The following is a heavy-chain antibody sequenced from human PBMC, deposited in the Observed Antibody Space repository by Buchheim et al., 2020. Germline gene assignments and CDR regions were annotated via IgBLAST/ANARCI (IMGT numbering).Heavy chain of an antibody. CDR3: ACLQYNSGWYWVDS. J-gene: IGHJ5*01. CDR1: GFSFTTAGMG. V-gene: IGHV2-5*02. Sequence: QITLKESGPTLVKPTQTLTLTCTFSGFSFTTAGMGVGWIRQPPEKALEWLAIIYWDDDKRYSPSLNSRLSITKDTSKTQVVLTMTNMDPVDTATYYCACLQYNSGWYWVDSWGQGTL. CDR2: IYWDDDK. D-gene: IGHD6-13*01.